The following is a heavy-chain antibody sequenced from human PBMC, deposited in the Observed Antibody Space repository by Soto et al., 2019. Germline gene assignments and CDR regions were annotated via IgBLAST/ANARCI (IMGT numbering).Heavy chain of an antibody. J-gene: IGHJ4*02. CDR1: GAAISIGGYS. CDR3: ARAVDGDPDDF. CDR2: MFYSGTA. Sequence: SETLSLTCTVSGAAISIGGYSLTWIRQHPGKGLEWIGYMFYSGTAHYNPSLQSRVSISIDTPKNQFSLNLRSVTAADSAVYFCARAVDGDPDDFWGPGSXVTVFS. V-gene: IGHV4-31*03.